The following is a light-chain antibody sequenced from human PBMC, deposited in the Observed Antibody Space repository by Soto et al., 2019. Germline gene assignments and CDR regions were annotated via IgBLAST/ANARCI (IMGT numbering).Light chain of an antibody. CDR1: SSDVGAYNY. Sequence: QSVLAQPASVSGSPGQSIAISCTGTSSDVGAYNYASWYQQYPGKAPKLVIYDVTNRPSGVSNRFSGSKSGSTASLTISGLQAEDEADYYCSSYTISSTYVFGTGTKVTVL. J-gene: IGLJ1*01. CDR2: DVT. CDR3: SSYTISSTYV. V-gene: IGLV2-14*01.